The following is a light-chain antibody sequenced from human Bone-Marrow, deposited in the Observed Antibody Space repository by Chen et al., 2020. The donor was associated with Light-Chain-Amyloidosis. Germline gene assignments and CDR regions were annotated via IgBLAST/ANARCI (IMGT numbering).Light chain of an antibody. J-gene: IGLJ3*02. CDR1: NIGSTS. Sequence: SYVLTQPPSLSVPPGQTATIACGGNNIGSTSVHWYQQTPGQAPLLVVYDDSDRPSGIPERLSGSNSGNTATLTISRVEAGDEADYYCQVWDRSSDRPVFGGGTKLTVL. CDR2: DDS. CDR3: QVWDRSSDRPV. V-gene: IGLV3-21*02.